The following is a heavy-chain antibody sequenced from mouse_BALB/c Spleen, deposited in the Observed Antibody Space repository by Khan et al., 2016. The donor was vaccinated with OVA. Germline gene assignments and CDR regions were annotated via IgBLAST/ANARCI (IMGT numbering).Heavy chain of an antibody. CDR2: IDPPNDDS. V-gene: IGHV14-3*02. CDR3: ATLYGNPFAS. Sequence: EVQLQESGAELVKPGASVKLSCSASGFTIKDNYIHWMKQRPEQGLEWIGRIDPPNDDSKYGPKFQAKATLTADTSSNTAYLQLSSLTSEDTAVYYGATLYGNPFASGGQGTLVSVP. J-gene: IGHJ3*01. CDR1: GFTIKDNY. D-gene: IGHD2-1*01.